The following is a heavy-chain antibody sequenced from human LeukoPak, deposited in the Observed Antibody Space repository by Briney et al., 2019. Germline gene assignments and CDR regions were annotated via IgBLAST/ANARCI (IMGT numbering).Heavy chain of an antibody. Sequence: ASVKVSCKASGYTFTDYYIQWVRQAPGQGLEWMGWINPKSGGASYAQSFQGRVTMTRDASISTLYMDLSSLRSDDTAVYYCARTYYYSTSASGGAFDIWGQGTMVTVSS. V-gene: IGHV1-2*02. CDR1: GYTFTDYY. CDR2: INPKSGGA. D-gene: IGHD3-22*01. CDR3: ARTYYYSTSASGGAFDI. J-gene: IGHJ3*02.